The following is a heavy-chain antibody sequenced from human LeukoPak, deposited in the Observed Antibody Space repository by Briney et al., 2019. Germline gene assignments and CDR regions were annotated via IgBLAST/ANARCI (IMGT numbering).Heavy chain of an antibody. CDR2: FYTCGSA. D-gene: IGHD1-26*01. Sequence: SKTLSLTCTVFGDSISTFYCSWRRQTAGEGLEWIGRFYTCGSANYNASLKSRVTMSVDTSKNQFFLKLSSVTAADTAVYYCARGYRGLPDFEYWGQGALVSVCS. V-gene: IGHV4-4*07. CDR3: ARGYRGLPDFEY. CDR1: GDSISTFY. J-gene: IGHJ4*02.